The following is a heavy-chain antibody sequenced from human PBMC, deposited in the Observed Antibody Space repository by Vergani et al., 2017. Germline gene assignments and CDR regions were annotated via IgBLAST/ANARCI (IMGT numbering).Heavy chain of an antibody. CDR2: IHHSGDT. D-gene: IGHD3-10*01. V-gene: IGHV4-38-2*01. CDR3: ARHRGSGGFFPSSYLGGMKV. J-gene: IGHJ6*02. Sequence: QVQLQESGPGLVKPSETLTLTCDVSDSSIMTNPYWGWFRQSPGKGLEWIGCIHHSGDTHYNSSLKGRVSISIVSSSKFSLSLTSVTAADTAIYYCARHRGSGGFFPSSYLGGMKVWGHGTTVTVSS. CDR1: DSSIMTNPY.